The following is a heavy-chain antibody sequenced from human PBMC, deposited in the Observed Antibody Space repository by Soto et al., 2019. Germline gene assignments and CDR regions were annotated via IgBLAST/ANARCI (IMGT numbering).Heavy chain of an antibody. CDR2: IYYSGST. CDR3: ARSYDSSGYYQKMDAFDI. Sequence: QLQLQESGPGLVKPSETMSLTCTVSGGSISSSSYYWGWIRQPPGKGLEWIGSIYYSGSTYYNPSLKSRVSIYGDTSKNQCSRKLSSVTAADTAVYYCARSYDSSGYYQKMDAFDIWGQGTMVTVSS. J-gene: IGHJ3*02. V-gene: IGHV4-39*01. CDR1: GGSISSSSYY. D-gene: IGHD3-22*01.